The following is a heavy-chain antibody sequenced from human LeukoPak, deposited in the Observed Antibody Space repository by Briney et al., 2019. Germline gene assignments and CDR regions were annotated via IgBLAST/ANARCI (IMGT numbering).Heavy chain of an antibody. CDR3: ARGTWATLYYYYMDV. V-gene: IGHV3-30*02. D-gene: IGHD5-24*01. CDR1: GFTFSSYG. J-gene: IGHJ6*03. CDR2: IRYDGSNK. Sequence: GGSLRLSCAASGFTFSSYGMHWVRQAPGKGLEWVAFIRYDGSNKYYTDSVKGRFTISRDNSKNTLYLQMNSLRAEDTAVYYCARGTWATLYYYYMDVWGKGTTVTVSS.